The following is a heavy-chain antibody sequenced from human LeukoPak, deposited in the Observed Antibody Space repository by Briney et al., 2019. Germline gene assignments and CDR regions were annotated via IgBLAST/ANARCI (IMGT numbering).Heavy chain of an antibody. CDR3: ARDRRLTPVPWYFDL. J-gene: IGHJ2*01. Sequence: WASVKVSCKASGYTFSSYGISWVRQAPGQGLEWMGWVSANNGNTNYAQKLQGRVTMTSDTSTSTAYMELRSLRSDDTAVYYCARDRRLTPVPWYFDLWGRGTLVTVSS. CDR1: GYTFSSYG. CDR2: VSANNGNT. D-gene: IGHD3-9*01. V-gene: IGHV1-18*01.